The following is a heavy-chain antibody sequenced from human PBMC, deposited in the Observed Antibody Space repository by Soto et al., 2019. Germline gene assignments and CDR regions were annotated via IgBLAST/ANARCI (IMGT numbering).Heavy chain of an antibody. D-gene: IGHD6-19*01. CDR3: AKDLQFSGSFGLSYFDY. Sequence: EVQLLESGGGLVQPGGSLRLSCAASGFTFSSYAMSWVRQAPGKGLEWVSGIVGSGASTYYADSVKGRFTISRDNSKNTLFLQMNSLRAEDTAVYYCAKDLQFSGSFGLSYFDYWGQGTLVTVSS. CDR2: IVGSGAST. V-gene: IGHV3-23*01. J-gene: IGHJ4*02. CDR1: GFTFSSYA.